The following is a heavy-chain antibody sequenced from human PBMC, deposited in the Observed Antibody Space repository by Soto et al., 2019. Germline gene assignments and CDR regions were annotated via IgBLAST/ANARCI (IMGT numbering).Heavy chain of an antibody. V-gene: IGHV1-18*01. CDR2: ISANTGNT. CDR3: ARGRYGDY. Sequence: QVHLVQSGAEVKKPGASVKVSCQASGYAFTTYGITWVRQAPGQGLEWMGWISANTGNTNYEQKLQSRVTVTRDTSTSTAYMELRSLRSDDTAVYYCARGRYGDYWGQGALVTVSS. D-gene: IGHD1-1*01. J-gene: IGHJ4*02. CDR1: GYAFTTYG.